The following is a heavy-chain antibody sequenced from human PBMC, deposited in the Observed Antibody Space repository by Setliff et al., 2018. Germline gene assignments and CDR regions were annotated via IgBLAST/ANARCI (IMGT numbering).Heavy chain of an antibody. Sequence: LSLSCAASGYISSSYAMTWVRQAPGKGLEWVSIISASGDTTYYADSVKGRFTISRDNSKNTLYLQMNSLRAEDTAVYYCCSGSYLFVYWGQGSLVTVSS. CDR2: ISASGDTT. J-gene: IGHJ4*02. D-gene: IGHD1-26*01. CDR1: GYISSSYA. CDR3: CSGSYLFVY. V-gene: IGHV3-23*01.